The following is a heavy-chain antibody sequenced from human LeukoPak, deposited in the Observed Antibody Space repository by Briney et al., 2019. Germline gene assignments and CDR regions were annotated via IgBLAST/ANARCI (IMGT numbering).Heavy chain of an antibody. CDR2: ISRSGSTK. CDR1: GFTFSDYN. Sequence: PGGSLRLSCAASGFTFSDYNMRWIRQAPGKGLEWVSSISRSGSTKYYADSVKGRFTISRDNAKNSLYLQMNSLRAEDTAVYYCARGRYSSSRDAFDIWGQGTMVAVSS. CDR3: ARGRYSSSRDAFDI. V-gene: IGHV3-11*04. J-gene: IGHJ3*02. D-gene: IGHD6-13*01.